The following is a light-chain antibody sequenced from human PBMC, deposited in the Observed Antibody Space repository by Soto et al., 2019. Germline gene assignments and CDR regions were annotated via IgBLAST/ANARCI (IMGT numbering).Light chain of an antibody. CDR1: QSVSSK. CDR2: DAS. J-gene: IGKJ1*01. V-gene: IGKV3-15*01. Sequence: EIAMTQSPATLSVSPGERATLSCGASQSVSSKLAWYQQKPGQAPRLLIYDASTRATGIPARFSGSGSGTEFTLTISSLQSEDFAVYYCQQFNNWPRTFGQGIKVDIK. CDR3: QQFNNWPRT.